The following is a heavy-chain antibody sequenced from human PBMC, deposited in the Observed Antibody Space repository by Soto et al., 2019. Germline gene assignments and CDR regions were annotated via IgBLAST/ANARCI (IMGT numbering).Heavy chain of an antibody. CDR1: GYTFTGYY. Sequence: WASVKVSCKASGYTFTGYYMHWVRQAPGQGLEWMGWINPNSGGTNYAQKFQGRVTMTRDTSISTAYMELSRLRSDDTAVYYCARLYYDYVWGSYRYRHYFDYWGQGTLVTVSS. V-gene: IGHV1-2*02. J-gene: IGHJ4*02. CDR2: INPNSGGT. D-gene: IGHD3-16*02. CDR3: ARLYYDYVWGSYRYRHYFDY.